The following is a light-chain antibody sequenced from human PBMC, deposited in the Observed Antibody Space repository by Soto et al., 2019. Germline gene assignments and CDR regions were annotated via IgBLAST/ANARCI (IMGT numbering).Light chain of an antibody. CDR1: QSLLYSSNNKNY. V-gene: IGKV4-1*01. Sequence: DIVMTQSPDSLPVSLGERATINCKSSQSLLYSSNNKNYLAWYQQKPGQPPKLLIFWASTRESGVPDRFSGSGSGTDFTLTIRRPQAEDVGVYYCQQYYYTPYSFGQGTKLEIK. CDR2: WAS. CDR3: QQYYYTPYS. J-gene: IGKJ2*03.